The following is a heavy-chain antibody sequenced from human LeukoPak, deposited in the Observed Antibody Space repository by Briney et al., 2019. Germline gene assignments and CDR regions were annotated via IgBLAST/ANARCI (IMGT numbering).Heavy chain of an antibody. CDR2: IRYDGSNK. J-gene: IGHJ5*02. Sequence: GGSLRLSCAASGFTFSSYGMHWVRQAPGKGLEWVAFIRYDGSNKYYADSVKGRFTISRDNSKNTLYLQMNSLRSEDTAVYYCASRVAAAGYWFDPWGQGTLVTVSS. V-gene: IGHV3-30*02. D-gene: IGHD6-13*01. CDR1: GFTFSSYG. CDR3: ASRVAAAGYWFDP.